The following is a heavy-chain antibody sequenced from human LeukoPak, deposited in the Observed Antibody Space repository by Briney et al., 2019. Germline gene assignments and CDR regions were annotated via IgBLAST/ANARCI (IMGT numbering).Heavy chain of an antibody. CDR3: ARETRIRNHYDSGAYYYGDYFDY. V-gene: IGHV3-48*03. CDR2: ISSSGSTI. D-gene: IGHD3-22*01. J-gene: IGHJ4*02. Sequence: GGSLRLSCAASGFTFSSYEMKWVRQAPGKGLEWVSYISSSGSTIYYADSVKGRFTISRDNAKNSLYLQMNSLRAEDTAIYYCARETRIRNHYDSGAYYYGDYFDYWGQGTLVTVSS. CDR1: GFTFSSYE.